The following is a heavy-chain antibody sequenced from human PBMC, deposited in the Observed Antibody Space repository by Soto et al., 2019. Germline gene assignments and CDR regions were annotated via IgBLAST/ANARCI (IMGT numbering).Heavy chain of an antibody. V-gene: IGHV6-1*01. CDR3: ARSVDESDYHILHGYFPAEPFQH. Sequence: SQTLSLTCAISGDSVSSNSAAWNLIRQSPSRGLEWLGRTYYRSKWYNDYAVSVKSRITINPDTSKNQFSLQLNSVTPEDTAVYYCARSVDESDYHILHGYFPAEPFQHWGQGTLVSVSS. J-gene: IGHJ1*01. D-gene: IGHD3-9*01. CDR2: TYYRSKWYN. CDR1: GDSVSSNSAA.